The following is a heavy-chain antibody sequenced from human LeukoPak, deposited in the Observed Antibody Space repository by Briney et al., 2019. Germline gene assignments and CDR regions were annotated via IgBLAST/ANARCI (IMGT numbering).Heavy chain of an antibody. D-gene: IGHD6-19*01. V-gene: IGHV3-53*01. CDR3: ARLEQWPGLHDY. J-gene: IGHJ4*02. CDR2: IYSGGNT. CDR1: GFTVSSSY. Sequence: GGSLRLSCAASGFTVSSSYMSWVRQAPGKGLEWVSVIYSGGNTYYADSVRGRFTISRDNSKNTVYLQMNRLRAEDTAVYYCARLEQWPGLHDYWGQGTLVTVSS.